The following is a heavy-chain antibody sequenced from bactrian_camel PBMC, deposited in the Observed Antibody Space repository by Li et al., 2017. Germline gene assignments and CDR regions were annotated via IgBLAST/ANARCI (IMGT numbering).Heavy chain of an antibody. D-gene: IGHD5*01. CDR3: AARPDYGPGTGCGEFGY. J-gene: IGHJ6*01. V-gene: IGHV3S53*01. Sequence: VESGGGSVQTGGSLALSCVAAKLTYSSNCMGWFRQAAGKQREWASSINADGSTSYADSVKGRFTISQDNAKNNLYLQMNSLKPEDTAMYYCAARPDYGPGTGCGEFGYWGQGTQVTVS. CDR2: INADGST. CDR1: KLTYSSNC.